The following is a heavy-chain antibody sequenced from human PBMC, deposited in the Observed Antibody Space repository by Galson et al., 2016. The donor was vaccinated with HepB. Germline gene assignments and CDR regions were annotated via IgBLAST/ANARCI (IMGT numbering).Heavy chain of an antibody. J-gene: IGHJ6*02. V-gene: IGHV3-48*02. D-gene: IGHD2-15*01. CDR2: ISSGSSTI. CDR3: ARVGSARRGGMDV. Sequence: SLRLSCAASGFTFSDYSMNWARQAPGKGLEWVSYISSGSSTIYYGDSVKGRFTISRDNAKNSLYLQMNSLRDEDTAVYYCARVGSARRGGMDVWGQGTTVTVSS. CDR1: GFTFSDYS.